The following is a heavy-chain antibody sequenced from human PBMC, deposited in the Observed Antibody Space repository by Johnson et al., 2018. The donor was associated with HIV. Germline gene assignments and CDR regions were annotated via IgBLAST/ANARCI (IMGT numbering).Heavy chain of an antibody. CDR2: ISYDGSNK. CDR3: ARKQWLAKFSSDAFDI. V-gene: IGHV3-30-3*01. CDR1: GFTFSSYA. Sequence: QVQLVESGGGVVQPGRSLRLSCAASGFTFSSYAMHWVRQAPGKGLEWVAVISYDGSNKYYADSVKGRFTISRDNSKNTLYLQMNSLRAEDTAVYYCARKQWLAKFSSDAFDIWGQGTMVTVSS. D-gene: IGHD6-19*01. J-gene: IGHJ3*02.